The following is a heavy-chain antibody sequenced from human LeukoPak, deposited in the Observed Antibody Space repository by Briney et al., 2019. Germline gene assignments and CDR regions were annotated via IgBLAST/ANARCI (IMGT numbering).Heavy chain of an antibody. CDR2: IIPIFGTA. CDR3: ARVASNYDFDY. CDR1: GGTFSSYA. D-gene: IGHD4-11*01. Sequence: ASVKVSCKASGGTFSSYAISWVRQAPGQGLEWMGGIIPIFGTANYAQKFQGRVTITADKSTSTAYMELSSLRSEDTAVYYCARVASNYDFDYWGQGTLVSVSS. V-gene: IGHV1-69*06. J-gene: IGHJ4*02.